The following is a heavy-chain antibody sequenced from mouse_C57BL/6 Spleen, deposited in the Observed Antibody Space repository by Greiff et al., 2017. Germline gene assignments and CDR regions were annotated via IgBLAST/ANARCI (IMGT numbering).Heavy chain of an antibody. CDR3: ARDQEEYDYDGTWFAY. Sequence: DVKLQESGGGLVKPGGSLKLSCAASGFTFSSYAMSWVRQTPEKRLEWVATISDGGSYTYYPDNVKGRFTISRDNAKNNLYLQMSHLKSEDTAMYYCARDQEEYDYDGTWFAYWGQGTLVTVSA. V-gene: IGHV5-4*01. D-gene: IGHD2-4*01. CDR1: GFTFSSYA. CDR2: ISDGGSYT. J-gene: IGHJ3*01.